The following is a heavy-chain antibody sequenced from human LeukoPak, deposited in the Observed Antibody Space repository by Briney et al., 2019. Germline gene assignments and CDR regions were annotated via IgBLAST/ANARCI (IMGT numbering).Heavy chain of an antibody. CDR1: GFTITTYA. Sequence: GGSLRLSCAASGFTITTYAVNWVRQAPGKGLEWVSGIGGGGTEYYADSVRGRFIISSDNSQNLVHLQMNSLTVEDTAVYYCARAQGALDYWGQGTLVTVSS. D-gene: IGHD1-26*01. J-gene: IGHJ4*02. CDR3: ARAQGALDY. V-gene: IGHV3-23*01. CDR2: IGGGGTE.